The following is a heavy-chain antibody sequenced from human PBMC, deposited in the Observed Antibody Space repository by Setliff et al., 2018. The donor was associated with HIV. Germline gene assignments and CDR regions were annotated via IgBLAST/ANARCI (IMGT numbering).Heavy chain of an antibody. J-gene: IGHJ4*02. Sequence: QPGGSLRLSCAASGFTFSNNWMHWVRQAPGKGLVWVSRINSNGGSTYYADSVKGRFTISRDNSKNTLSLQMDSLRVEDTAVYYCAKGASFSGSYFDYWGQGTLVTVSS. CDR3: AKGASFSGSYFDY. D-gene: IGHD5-12*01. CDR2: INSNGGST. V-gene: IGHV3-74*01. CDR1: GFTFSNNW.